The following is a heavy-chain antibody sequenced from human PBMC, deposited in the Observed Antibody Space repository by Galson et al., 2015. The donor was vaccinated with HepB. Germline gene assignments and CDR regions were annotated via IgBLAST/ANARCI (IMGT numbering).Heavy chain of an antibody. D-gene: IGHD4-17*01. Sequence: ALRLPCAASGFILSSYAMHWCRQAAGKGLEWVAFIRYDGSNKYYADSVKGRFTISRDNSKNTLYLQMNSLRAEDTAVYYCAKFKSPGTTYYYYYGMDVWGQGTTVTVSS. V-gene: IGHV3-30*02. J-gene: IGHJ6*02. CDR3: AKFKSPGTTYYYYYGMDV. CDR1: GFILSSYA. CDR2: IRYDGSNK.